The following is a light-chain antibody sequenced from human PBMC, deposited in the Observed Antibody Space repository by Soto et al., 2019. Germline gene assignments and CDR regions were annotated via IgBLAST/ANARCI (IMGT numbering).Light chain of an antibody. J-gene: IGLJ1*01. CDR2: DVN. Sequence: QSVLTQPASVSGSPGQSITISCTGASTDVDGYDYVSWYQQHPGQAPKLMIYDVNNRPSGVSYRFSGSKSGDTASLTISGLQAEDYFDYYCSSYNSIAPFYVFGTGTKVTVL. CDR3: SSYNSIAPFYV. CDR1: STDVDGYDY. V-gene: IGLV2-14*03.